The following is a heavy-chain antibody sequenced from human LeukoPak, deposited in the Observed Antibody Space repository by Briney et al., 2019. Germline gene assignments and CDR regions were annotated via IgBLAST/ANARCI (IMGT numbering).Heavy chain of an antibody. V-gene: IGHV3-20*04. D-gene: IGHD4-11*01. CDR1: GFTFSSYE. CDR2: INWDGDTT. Sequence: PGGSLRLSCAASGFTFSSYEMNWVRQAPGKGLEWVSDINWDGDTTAYADSVKGRFTISRDNAKNSLYLQMNSLRAEDTALYYCARSPLMTTYLVDYWGQGTLVTVSS. CDR3: ARSPLMTTYLVDY. J-gene: IGHJ4*02.